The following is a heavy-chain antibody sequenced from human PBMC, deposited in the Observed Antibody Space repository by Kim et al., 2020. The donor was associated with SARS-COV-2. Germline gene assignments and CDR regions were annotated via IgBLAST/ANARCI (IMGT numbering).Heavy chain of an antibody. CDR3: VRGRSITIFGVVTAHSYMDV. CDR2: IYYSGST. D-gene: IGHD3-3*01. Sequence: SQTLSLTCTVSGGSISSYYWSWIRQPPGKGLEWIGYIYYSGSTNYNPSLKSRVTISVDTSKNQFSLKLSSVTAADTAVYYCVRGRSITIFGVVTAHSYMDVWGKGTTVTVS. CDR1: GGSISSYY. J-gene: IGHJ6*03. V-gene: IGHV4-59*01.